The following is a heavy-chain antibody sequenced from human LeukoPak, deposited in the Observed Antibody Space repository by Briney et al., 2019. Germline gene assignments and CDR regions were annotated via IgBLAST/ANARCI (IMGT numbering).Heavy chain of an antibody. CDR2: ISSSGSTI. D-gene: IGHD3-10*01. J-gene: IGHJ4*02. V-gene: IGHV3-11*01. CDR3: ARDGGFGELLSDYFDY. CDR1: GFTFSDYY. Sequence: PGWSLRLSCAASGFTFSDYYMSWIRQAPGKGLEWVSYISSSGSTIYYADSVKGRFTISRDNAKNSLYLQMNSPRAEDTAVYYCARDGGFGELLSDYFDYWGQGTLVTVSS.